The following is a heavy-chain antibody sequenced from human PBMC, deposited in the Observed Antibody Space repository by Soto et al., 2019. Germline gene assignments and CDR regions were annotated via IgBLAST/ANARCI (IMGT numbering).Heavy chain of an antibody. CDR2: INHSGST. CDR3: ARGRDSSSGGNYYYYMDV. CDR1: GGSFSGYY. J-gene: IGHJ6*03. V-gene: IGHV4-34*01. D-gene: IGHD6-6*01. Sequence: SETLSLTCAVYGGSFSGYYWSWIRQPPGKGLEWIGEINHSGSTNYNPSLKSRVTISVDTSKNQFSLKLSSVTAADTAVYYCARGRDSSSGGNYYYYMDVWGKGTTVTVSS.